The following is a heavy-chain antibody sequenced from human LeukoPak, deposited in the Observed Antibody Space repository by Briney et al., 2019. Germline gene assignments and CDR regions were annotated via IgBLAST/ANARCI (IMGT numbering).Heavy chain of an antibody. CDR3: ARLYDSSGYYYMDY. Sequence: GASVKVSCKASGGTFSSYAISWVRQAPGQGLEWMGRIIPILGIANYAQKFQGRVTITADKSTSTAYMELSSLRSEDTAVYYCARLYDSSGYYYMDYWGQGTLVTVSS. J-gene: IGHJ4*02. CDR2: IIPILGIA. CDR1: GGTFSSYA. V-gene: IGHV1-69*04. D-gene: IGHD3-22*01.